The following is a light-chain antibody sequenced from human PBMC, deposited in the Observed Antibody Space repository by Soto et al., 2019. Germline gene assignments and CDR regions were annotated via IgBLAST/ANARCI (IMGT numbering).Light chain of an antibody. V-gene: IGLV2-23*01. Sequence: QSALTQPASVSGSPGQSITISCTGTSSGVGSYNLVSWYQQHPGKAPKLMIYEGSKRPSGVSNRFSGSKSGNTASLTISGLQAEDEADYYCCSYAGRSTYVFGTGPKLTVL. J-gene: IGLJ1*01. CDR1: SSGVGSYNL. CDR3: CSYAGRSTYV. CDR2: EGS.